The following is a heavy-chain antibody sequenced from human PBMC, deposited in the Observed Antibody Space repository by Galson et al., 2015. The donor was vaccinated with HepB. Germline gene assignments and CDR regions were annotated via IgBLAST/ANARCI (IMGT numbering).Heavy chain of an antibody. Sequence: SLRLSCAASGFTFNEYYMTWIRQAPGQGLEWLSYISSSGSYTNYADSVRGRFTISRDNAKSSLFLQMNSLRAEDTAIYYCARVADADYGDHSHFDFWGQGNRVTVSS. J-gene: IGHJ4*02. CDR3: ARVADADYGDHSHFDF. V-gene: IGHV3-11*06. CDR2: ISSSGSYT. D-gene: IGHD4-17*01. CDR1: GFTFNEYY.